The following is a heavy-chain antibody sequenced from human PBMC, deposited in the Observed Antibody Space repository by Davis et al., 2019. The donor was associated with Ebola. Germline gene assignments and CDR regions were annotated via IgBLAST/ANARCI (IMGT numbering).Heavy chain of an antibody. J-gene: IGHJ4*02. CDR1: GGSISRSSYY. V-gene: IGHV4-39*01. D-gene: IGHD5-24*01. CDR2: VYYSGST. Sequence: PSETLSLTCTVSGGSISRSSYYWGWIRQPPGKGLEWIGSVYYSGSTHNNPSLDSRVTISVDTSKNQFSLKLSSVTAADTAVYYCARRRDGYKTFDYWGQGTLVTVSS. CDR3: ARRRDGYKTFDY.